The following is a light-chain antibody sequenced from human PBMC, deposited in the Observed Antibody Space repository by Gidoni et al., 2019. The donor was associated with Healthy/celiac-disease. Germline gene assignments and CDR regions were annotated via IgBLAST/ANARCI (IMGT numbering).Light chain of an antibody. Sequence: DIVMTPSPLSLPVTPGETASISCRSSQSLLHSNVYNYLDCYLQKPGQSPQFLIYLGSNRASGVHDRFSGSGSGTDFTLKISRVEAEYVGVYYCMQALQTPYTFGQGTKLEIK. V-gene: IGKV2-28*01. CDR1: QSLLHSNVYNY. J-gene: IGKJ2*01. CDR2: LGS. CDR3: MQALQTPYT.